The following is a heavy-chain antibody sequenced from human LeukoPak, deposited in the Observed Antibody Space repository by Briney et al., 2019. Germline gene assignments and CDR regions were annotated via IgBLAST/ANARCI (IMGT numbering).Heavy chain of an antibody. CDR3: AGSEWEPTPNWFDP. CDR2: IIPIFGTA. D-gene: IGHD1-26*01. V-gene: IGHV1-69*13. Sequence: GASVKVSCKASGGTFSSYAISWVRQAPGQGLEWMGGIIPIFGTANYAQKFQGRVTITADESTSTAYMELSSLRSEDTAVYYCAGSEWEPTPNWFDPWGQGTLVTVSS. CDR1: GGTFSSYA. J-gene: IGHJ5*02.